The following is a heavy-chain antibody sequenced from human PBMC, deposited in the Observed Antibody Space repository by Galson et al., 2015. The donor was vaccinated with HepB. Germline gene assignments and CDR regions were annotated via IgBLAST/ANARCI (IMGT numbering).Heavy chain of an antibody. V-gene: IGHV1-18*01. CDR3: ARGAFVVVAGGTQNNWFDP. J-gene: IGHJ5*02. CDR1: GYTFSTYS. CDR2: ISPNNRDT. Sequence: SVKVSCKASGYTFSTYSITWVRQAPGQGLEWMGWISPNNRDTNYARKLQGRVTMTTDTFTSTAYMELRSLRSDDTAVYYCARGAFVVVAGGTQNNWFDPWGQETLVTVSP. D-gene: IGHD2-15*01.